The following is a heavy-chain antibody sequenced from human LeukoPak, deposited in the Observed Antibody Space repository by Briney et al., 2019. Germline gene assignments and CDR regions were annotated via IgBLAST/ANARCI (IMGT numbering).Heavy chain of an antibody. J-gene: IGHJ5*02. CDR3: ARVVVVPAAPRYNWFDP. CDR1: GGSFSGYY. V-gene: IGHV4-34*01. CDR2: INHSGST. Sequence: SETLSLTCAVYGGSFSGYYWSWIRQPPGKGLEWIGEINHSGSTNYNPSLKSRVTISVDTSKNQFSLKLSSVTAAGTAVYYCARVVVVPAAPRYNWFDPWGQGTLVTVSS. D-gene: IGHD2-2*01.